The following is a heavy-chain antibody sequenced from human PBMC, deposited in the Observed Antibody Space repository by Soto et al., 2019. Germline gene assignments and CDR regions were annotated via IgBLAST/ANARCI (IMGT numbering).Heavy chain of an antibody. CDR1: EFTFSSYA. V-gene: IGHV3-23*01. Sequence: EVQLLESGGGLVQPGGSLRLSCAAYEFTFSSYAMNWVRQAPGKGLEWVSAISGSGTSTYYTDSVKGRFTISRDNSKNTLYLQMNSLRAEDTAVYYCAKTSGTYRDFDYWGQGTRVTVSS. CDR3: AKTSGTYRDFDY. CDR2: ISGSGTST. D-gene: IGHD1-26*01. J-gene: IGHJ4*02.